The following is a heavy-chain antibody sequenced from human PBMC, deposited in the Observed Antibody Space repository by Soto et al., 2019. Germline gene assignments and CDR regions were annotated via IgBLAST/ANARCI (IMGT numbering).Heavy chain of an antibody. CDR1: GFTFSSYG. D-gene: IGHD6-19*01. Sequence: QVQLVESGGGVVQPGRSLRLSCAASGFTFSSYGMHWVRQAPGKGLEWVAVIWYDGSNKYYADSVKGRFTISRDNSKNTLYLQMNSLRAEDMAVYYCASDIYSSGWYRGAFDIWGQGTMVTVSS. J-gene: IGHJ3*02. CDR3: ASDIYSSGWYRGAFDI. V-gene: IGHV3-33*01. CDR2: IWYDGSNK.